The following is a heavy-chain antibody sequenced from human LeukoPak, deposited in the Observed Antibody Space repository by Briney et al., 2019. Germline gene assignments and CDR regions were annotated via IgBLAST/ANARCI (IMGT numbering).Heavy chain of an antibody. CDR3: ARDVYYYDISPYYYFDF. CDR2: ISAYNGNT. J-gene: IGHJ4*02. Sequence: ASVKVSCKASGYTFTNHGISWVRQAPGQGLEWMGWISAYNGNTNYAQKLQGRVTMTTDTTTSTAYMDLRSLRSDDTAVYYCARDVYYYDISPYYYFDFGGQGTLVAVSS. CDR1: GYTFTNHG. V-gene: IGHV1-18*01. D-gene: IGHD3-22*01.